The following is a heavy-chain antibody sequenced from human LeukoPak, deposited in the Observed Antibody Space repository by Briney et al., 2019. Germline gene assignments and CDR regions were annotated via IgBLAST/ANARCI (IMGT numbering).Heavy chain of an antibody. J-gene: IGHJ4*02. Sequence: GGSLRLSCVASGFTFSSYAMSWVRQAPGKGLEWVSTISAGGGSTYYADSVKGRFSISRDNSKTTLYLQMNSLRVEDTAVYYCARGRPHGNDYWGQGTLVTVSS. D-gene: IGHD4-23*01. CDR3: ARGRPHGNDY. V-gene: IGHV3-23*01. CDR1: GFTFSSYA. CDR2: ISAGGGST.